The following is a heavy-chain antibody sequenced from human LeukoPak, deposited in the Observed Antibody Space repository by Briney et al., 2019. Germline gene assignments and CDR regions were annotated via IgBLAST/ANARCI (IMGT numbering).Heavy chain of an antibody. CDR2: IYYRGST. J-gene: IGHJ4*02. CDR1: GGSISNYY. CDR3: ARVEYGGLDY. Sequence: PSETLSLTCTVSGGSISNYYWSWIRQPPGKGLEWIGYIYYRGSTNYNPSLKSRVTISVDTSKNQFSLRLTSVTAADTAVYYCARVEYGGLDYWGQGTLVSVSS. D-gene: IGHD4-23*01. V-gene: IGHV4-59*01.